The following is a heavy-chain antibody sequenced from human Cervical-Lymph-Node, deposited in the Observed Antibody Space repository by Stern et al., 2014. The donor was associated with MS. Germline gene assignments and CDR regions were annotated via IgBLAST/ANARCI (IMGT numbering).Heavy chain of an antibody. J-gene: IGHJ3*02. D-gene: IGHD4-17*01. CDR3: ARTLRRRPDAFDI. CDR2: IYYSGST. Sequence: VQLVVSGPGLVKPSETLSLTCSVSGGSISSHYWSWIRLPPGQGLEWIGYIYYSGSTNYNPSLKSRVTISVDTSKNQFSLKLSSVTAADTAVYYCARTLRRRPDAFDIWGQGTMVTVSS. CDR1: GGSISSHY. V-gene: IGHV4-59*11.